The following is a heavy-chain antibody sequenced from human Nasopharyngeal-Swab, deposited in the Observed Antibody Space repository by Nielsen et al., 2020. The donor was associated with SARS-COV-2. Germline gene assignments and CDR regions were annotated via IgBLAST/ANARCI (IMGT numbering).Heavy chain of an antibody. CDR1: GFTFGDYA. J-gene: IGHJ6*03. CDR2: IRSKAYGGTT. D-gene: IGHD5-18*01. Sequence: SLRLSCTASGFTFGDYAMSWFRQAPGKGLEWVGFIRSKAYGGTTEYAASVKGRFTISRDDSKSIAYLQMNSLKTEDTAVYYCTSLGTQLWYSYYYYYYMDVWAKGPRSPSP. V-gene: IGHV3-49*03. CDR3: TSLGTQLWYSYYYYYYMDV.